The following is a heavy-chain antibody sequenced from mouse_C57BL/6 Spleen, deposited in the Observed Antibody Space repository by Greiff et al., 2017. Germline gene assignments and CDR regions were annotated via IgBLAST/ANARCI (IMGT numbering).Heavy chain of an antibody. CDR2: IDPEDGET. D-gene: IGHD3-3*01. J-gene: IGHJ3*01. V-gene: IGHV14-2*01. Sequence: EVQLVESGAELVKPGASVKLSCTASGFNIKDYYMHWVKQRTEQGLAWIGRIDPEDGETTYTPKFQGKATITADTSSNSAHLQISSLTAADSSVYDCASSREGFAYWGQGTLVTVSA. CDR1: GFNIKDYY. CDR3: ASSREGFAY.